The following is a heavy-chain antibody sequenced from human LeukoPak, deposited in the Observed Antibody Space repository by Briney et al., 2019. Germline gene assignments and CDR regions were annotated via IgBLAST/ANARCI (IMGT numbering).Heavy chain of an antibody. D-gene: IGHD5-24*01. CDR3: ARDGGLQSHFDY. CDR1: TVSFNDYY. V-gene: IGHV4-59*01. Sequence: SETLSLRCSVFTVSFNDYYWNWVRQPPGKGLEWIGYIYYNGNSNYNPSLKSRVTISVDTSKNELSLKLTSVTAADTAIYFCARDGGLQSHFDYWGQGTLVTVSS. CDR2: IYYNGNS. J-gene: IGHJ4*02.